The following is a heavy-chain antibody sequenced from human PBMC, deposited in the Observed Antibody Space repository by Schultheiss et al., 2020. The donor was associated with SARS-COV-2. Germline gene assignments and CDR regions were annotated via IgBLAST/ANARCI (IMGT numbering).Heavy chain of an antibody. V-gene: IGHV4-4*07. CDR1: GGSISSYY. CDR3: ARGKTGITIFGVVIPTDYYHMDV. Sequence: SETLSLTCTVSGGSISSYYWSWIRQPAGKGLEWIGRIYTSGSTNYNPSLKSRVTISVDTSKNQFSLKLSSVTAADTAVYYCARGKTGITIFGVVIPTDYYHMDVWGKGPPVTVSS. D-gene: IGHD3-3*01. CDR2: IYTSGST. J-gene: IGHJ6*03.